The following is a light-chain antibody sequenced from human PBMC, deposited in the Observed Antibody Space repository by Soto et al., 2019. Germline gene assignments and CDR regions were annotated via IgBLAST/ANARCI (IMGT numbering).Light chain of an antibody. CDR3: AAWDDRLNGPV. Sequence: QSVLTQPPSVSEAPRQRVTISCSGSSSSIGNNAVNWYQQLPGKAPKLLIYYDDLLASGVSDRFSGSKSGTSASLAISGLQSEDEADYYCAAWDDRLNGPVFGGGTKLTVL. CDR1: SSSIGNNA. V-gene: IGLV1-36*01. CDR2: YDD. J-gene: IGLJ2*01.